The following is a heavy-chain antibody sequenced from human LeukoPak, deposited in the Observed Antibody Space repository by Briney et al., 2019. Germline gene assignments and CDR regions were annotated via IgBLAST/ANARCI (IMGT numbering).Heavy chain of an antibody. Sequence: SSETLSLTCTGSGYSISTGYYWDWIRQPSGKGLEWIGTFYHGGSTYYNPSLKSRVTISVDTSKNQFSLKLSSVTAADTAVYYCARDPLLSCSGGYCYYDAFDIWGQGTMVTVSS. J-gene: IGHJ3*02. CDR3: ARDPLLSCSGGYCYYDAFDI. D-gene: IGHD2-15*01. V-gene: IGHV4-38-2*02. CDR2: FYHGGST. CDR1: GYSISTGYY.